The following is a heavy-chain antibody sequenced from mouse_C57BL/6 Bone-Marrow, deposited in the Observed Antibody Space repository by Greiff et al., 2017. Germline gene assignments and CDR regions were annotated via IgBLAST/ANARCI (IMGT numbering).Heavy chain of an antibody. D-gene: IGHD3-2*02. J-gene: IGHJ3*01. V-gene: IGHV1-62-2*01. CDR3: ASHYDLYSSCCRFAY. CDR2: LFPGSGSI. CDR1: GYTFTEYT. Sequence: QVQLQQSGAELVKPGASVKLSCTASGYTFTEYTIHWVKQRPGQGLAWIGWLFPGSGSIKYNEKFKDKATLTADKSSSTVYMELSRLTSEDSAVYFCASHYDLYSSCCRFAYWGQGTLVTVSA.